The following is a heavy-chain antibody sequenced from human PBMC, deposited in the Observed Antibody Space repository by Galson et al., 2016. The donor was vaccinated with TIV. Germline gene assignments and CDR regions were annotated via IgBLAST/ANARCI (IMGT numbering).Heavy chain of an antibody. V-gene: IGHV1-69*13. CDR3: ATVITFGAVSVYGRDYGMDV. CDR1: GGTFKIHS. D-gene: IGHD3-16*02. CDR2: IIPVFGTA. J-gene: IGHJ6*02. Sequence: SVKVSCKASGGTFKIHSITWVRQAPGQGLEWMGGIIPVFGTANYAQSFRGRVTITADESTNTAYLQLRSLRSEDTAVYYCATVITFGAVSVYGRDYGMDVWGQGTTVTDSS.